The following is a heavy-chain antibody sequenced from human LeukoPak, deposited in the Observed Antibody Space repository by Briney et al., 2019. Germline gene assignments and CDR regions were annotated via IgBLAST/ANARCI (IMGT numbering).Heavy chain of an antibody. V-gene: IGHV1-69*13. CDR2: IITMFGTA. J-gene: IGHJ6*03. CDR1: GVTFSSYA. Sequence: SVKVSCKASGVTFSSYAISWVRQAPGQGLEWMGGIITMFGTASYAQKFQSRVTITADESTSTAYMELSSLRSEDTAVYYCARGPYYYYYYMDVWGKGTTVTVSS. CDR3: ARGPYYYYYYMDV.